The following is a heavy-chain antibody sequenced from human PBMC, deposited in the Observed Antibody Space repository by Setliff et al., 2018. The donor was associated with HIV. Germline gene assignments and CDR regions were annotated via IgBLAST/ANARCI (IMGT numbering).Heavy chain of an antibody. CDR1: GDSFGGSH. CDR2: INQSGST. Sequence: PSETLSLTCAVYGDSFGGSHWTWIRQPPGKGLEWIGEINQSGSTKYNPSLSGRVTISVDKSKNQFSLKLSSVTAADTAVYYCARAGSSGDHYYYYYMDVWGKGTTVTVSS. D-gene: IGHD6-25*01. CDR3: ARAGSSGDHYYYYYMDV. V-gene: IGHV4-34*01. J-gene: IGHJ6*03.